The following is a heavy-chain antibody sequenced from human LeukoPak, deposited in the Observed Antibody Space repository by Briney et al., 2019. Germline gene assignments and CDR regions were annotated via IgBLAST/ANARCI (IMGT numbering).Heavy chain of an antibody. V-gene: IGHV4-34*01. CDR1: GGSFSGYY. D-gene: IGHD4-11*01. Sequence: PSETLSLTCAVYGGSFSGYYWSWIRQPPGKGLEWIGEINHSGSTNYNPSLKSRVTISVDTSKNQFSLKLSSVTAADTAVYYCARVATVTPSFDYWGQGTLVTVSS. J-gene: IGHJ4*02. CDR3: ARVATVTPSFDY. CDR2: INHSGST.